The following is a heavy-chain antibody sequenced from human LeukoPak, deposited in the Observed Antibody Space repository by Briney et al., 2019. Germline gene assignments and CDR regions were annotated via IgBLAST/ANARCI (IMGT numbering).Heavy chain of an antibody. CDR3: ASEPGVLTHFDS. V-gene: IGHV4-61*02. Sequence: PSQTLSLTSTDSGGSIISGRYYRRWIRQPAGKGLEWLGRIYTSGSTNYNPSLKSRVTIPVDASKNQISLNRSCLTAGDTAVYYSASEPGVLTHFDSWGQGIMVTVSS. D-gene: IGHD6-6*01. CDR1: GGSIISGRYY. CDR2: IYTSGST. J-gene: IGHJ3*02.